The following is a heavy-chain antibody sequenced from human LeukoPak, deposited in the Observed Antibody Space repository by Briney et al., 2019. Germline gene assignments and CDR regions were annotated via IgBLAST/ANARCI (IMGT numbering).Heavy chain of an antibody. D-gene: IGHD2-15*01. V-gene: IGHV3-33*01. CDR2: IWYDGSNK. J-gene: IGHJ4*02. CDR1: GFTFSSYG. Sequence: PGGSLRLSCAASGFTFSSYGMHWVRQAPGKGLEWVAIIWYDGSNKYYADSVRGRFTISRDNSKNPLYLQMNSLRAEDTAVYYCARDRTRDCSGGSCYRHYFDYWGQGTLVAVSS. CDR3: ARDRTRDCSGGSCYRHYFDY.